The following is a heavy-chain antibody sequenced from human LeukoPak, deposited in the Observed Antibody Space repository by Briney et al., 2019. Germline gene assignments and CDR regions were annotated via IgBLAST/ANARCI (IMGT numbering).Heavy chain of an antibody. CDR3: ARMSYDFWSGYMGGAFDI. J-gene: IGHJ3*02. CDR2: IFSNDEK. Sequence: ESGPVLVNPTETLTLTCTVSGFSLSNSGMSVSWIRQPPGKALEWLAHIFSNDEKSYSTSLRSRLTISKDTSKSQVVLTVTNVDPVDTATYFCARMSYDFWSGYMGGAFDIWGQGTMVTVSS. D-gene: IGHD3-3*01. V-gene: IGHV2-26*01. CDR1: GFSLSNSGMS.